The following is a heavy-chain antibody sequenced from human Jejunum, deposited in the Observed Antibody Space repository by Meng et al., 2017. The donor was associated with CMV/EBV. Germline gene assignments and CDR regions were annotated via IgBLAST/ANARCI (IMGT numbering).Heavy chain of an antibody. V-gene: IGHV3-7*04. Sequence: SLKISCVASGFSLSSYWMSWVRQAPGKGLEWVANIRYDGGERYYVNSVEGRFFIYRDNARNTLYLQMNSLRGDDSAIYYCTRALDYWGQGTPVTVSS. CDR2: IRYDGGER. J-gene: IGHJ4*02. CDR1: GFSLSSYW. CDR3: TRALDY.